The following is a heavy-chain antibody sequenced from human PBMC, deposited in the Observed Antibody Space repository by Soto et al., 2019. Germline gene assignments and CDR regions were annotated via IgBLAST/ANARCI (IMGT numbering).Heavy chain of an antibody. CDR2: IYYSGST. V-gene: IGHV4-59*01. J-gene: IGHJ5*02. Sequence: QVQLQESGPRLVKPSETLSLTCTVSGGSISSYYWSWIRQPPGKGLEWIGYIYYSGSTNYNPSLKSRVTISVDTSKNQFSLKLSSVTAADTAVYYCARGLDSYGYWFDPWGQGTLVTVSS. D-gene: IGHD5-18*01. CDR1: GGSISSYY. CDR3: ARGLDSYGYWFDP.